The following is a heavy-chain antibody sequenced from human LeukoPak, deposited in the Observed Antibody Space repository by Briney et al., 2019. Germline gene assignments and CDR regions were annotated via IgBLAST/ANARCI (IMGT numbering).Heavy chain of an antibody. V-gene: IGHV4-59*01. CDR2: IHYSGST. CDR3: ASIVLSNYFDSSGYLDALDI. J-gene: IGHJ3*02. CDR1: GGSISSYY. D-gene: IGHD3-22*01. Sequence: PSETLSLTCIVSGGSISSYYWSWIRQPPGKGLEWIGHIHYSGSTNYNPSLKNRVTISVDTSKKQFSLKVSSVTPADTAVYYCASIVLSNYFDSSGYLDALDIWGQGTMVTVSS.